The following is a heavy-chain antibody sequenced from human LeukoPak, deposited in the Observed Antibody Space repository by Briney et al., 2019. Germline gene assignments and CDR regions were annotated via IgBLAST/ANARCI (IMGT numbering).Heavy chain of an antibody. D-gene: IGHD3-22*01. J-gene: IGHJ4*02. CDR2: ISAYNGNR. CDR3: ARERYYDSSGYPSYFDY. V-gene: IGHV1-18*01. CDR1: GYTFTSYG. Sequence: ASVKVSCKASGYTFTSYGISWVRQAPGQGLEWMGWISAYNGNRNYAQKFQGRVTMTTDTSTSTAYIELRSLRSDDTAVYYCARERYYDSSGYPSYFDYWGQGTLVTVSS.